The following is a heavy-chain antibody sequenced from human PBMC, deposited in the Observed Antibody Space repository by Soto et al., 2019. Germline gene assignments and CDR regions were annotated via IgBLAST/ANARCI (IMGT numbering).Heavy chain of an antibody. D-gene: IGHD6-13*01. V-gene: IGHV1-69*13. CDR1: GGTFSSYA. CDR3: ARAPSYSSSRRKIGYYYYGMDV. CDR2: IIPIFGTA. J-gene: IGHJ6*02. Sequence: ASVKVSCKASGGTFSSYAISWVRQAPGQGLEWMGGIIPIFGTANYAQKFQGRVTITADESTSTAYMELSSLRSEDTAVYYCARAPSYSSSRRKIGYYYYGMDVWGQGTTVTVSS.